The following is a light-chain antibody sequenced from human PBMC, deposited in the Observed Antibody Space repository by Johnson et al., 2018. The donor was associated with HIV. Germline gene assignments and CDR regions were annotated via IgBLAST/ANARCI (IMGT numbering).Light chain of an antibody. V-gene: IGLV1-51*01. CDR1: SCDLGNNY. CDR2: DNN. Sequence: QSVLTQPPSVSAAPGQKVTISCSGSSCDLGNNYVSWHQKFPGAAPKVLIYDNNKRPSGIPDRFSGSKSGTSATLGITGLQTGDEADYYCGTWDSSLSSLYVFGTGTQVAVL. CDR3: GTWDSSLSSLYV. J-gene: IGLJ1*01.